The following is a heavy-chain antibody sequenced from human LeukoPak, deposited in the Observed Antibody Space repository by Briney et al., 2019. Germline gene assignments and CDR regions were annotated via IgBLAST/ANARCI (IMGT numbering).Heavy chain of an antibody. J-gene: IGHJ4*02. CDR2: IFCSGGST. CDR1: GGSIIGHW. Sequence: SETLSLTCTVSGGSIIGHWWSWIRQPPGKGLEWIGDIFCSGGSTNYNPSLKSRLTMSLDTSKNQFSLKLTSVTAADTAMYYCARRNTADASIDFWGQGTLVTASS. D-gene: IGHD2/OR15-2a*01. V-gene: IGHV4-59*08. CDR3: ARRNTADASIDF.